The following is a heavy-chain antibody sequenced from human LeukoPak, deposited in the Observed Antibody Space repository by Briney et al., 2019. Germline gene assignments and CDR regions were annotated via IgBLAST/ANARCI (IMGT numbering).Heavy chain of an antibody. Sequence: GGTLRLSCAASGFTFNNYAMSWVRQAPGEGLEWVSTISASAGSTYFAGSVKGRFTISRDSSKNTLYLQMNSLRAEDTAVYYCTKGHTGSYYGSYFDYWGQGTLVTVSP. CDR2: ISASAGST. CDR1: GFTFNNYA. D-gene: IGHD1-26*01. J-gene: IGHJ4*02. CDR3: TKGHTGSYYGSYFDY. V-gene: IGHV3-23*01.